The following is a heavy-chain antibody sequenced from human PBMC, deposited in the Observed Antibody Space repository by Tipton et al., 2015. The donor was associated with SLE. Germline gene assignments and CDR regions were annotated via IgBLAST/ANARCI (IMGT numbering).Heavy chain of an antibody. CDR3: AREEASCGGDCYPDY. Sequence: QLVQSGAEVKKPGASVTVSCKASGYTFTAHYVHWVRQAPGQGLEWMGRINPNTGGTNFAQKFQGRVTVSSDTSINTVYMEVSSLTSGATALYYCAREEASCGGDCYPDYWGQGTLVTVSS. J-gene: IGHJ4*02. CDR2: INPNTGGT. D-gene: IGHD2-21*01. CDR1: GYTFTAHY. V-gene: IGHV1-2*06.